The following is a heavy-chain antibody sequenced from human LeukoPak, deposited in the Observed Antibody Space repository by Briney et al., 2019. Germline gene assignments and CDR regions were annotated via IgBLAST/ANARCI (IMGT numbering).Heavy chain of an antibody. D-gene: IGHD2-21*01. CDR1: GFTFSSYG. Sequence: PGGSLRLSCAASGFTFSSYGMHWVRQAPGKGLEWVAVISYDGSNKYYADSVKGRFTISRDNSKNTLYLLMNSLIPEDTAVYYCAREVVSIPSYFDSWGQGTLVTVSS. CDR3: AREVVSIPSYFDS. J-gene: IGHJ4*02. V-gene: IGHV3-30*12. CDR2: ISYDGSNK.